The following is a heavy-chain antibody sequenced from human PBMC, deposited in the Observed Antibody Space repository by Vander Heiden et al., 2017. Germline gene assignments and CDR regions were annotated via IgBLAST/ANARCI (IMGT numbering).Heavy chain of an antibody. CDR3: ARTSTYSGSYYFDY. V-gene: IGHV3-33*01. D-gene: IGHD1-26*01. Sequence: QVQLVESGGGVVQPGRSLRLSCAAAGCTFSSYGMPWLRQAPGKGLEWVAVIWYDGSNKYYADSVKGRFTISRDNSKNTLYLQMNSLRAEDTAVYYCARTSTYSGSYYFDYWGQGTLVTVAS. CDR2: IWYDGSNK. J-gene: IGHJ4*02. CDR1: GCTFSSYG.